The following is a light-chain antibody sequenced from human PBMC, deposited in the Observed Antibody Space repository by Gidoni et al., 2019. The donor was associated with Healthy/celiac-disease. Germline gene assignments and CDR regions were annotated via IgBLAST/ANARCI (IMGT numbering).Light chain of an antibody. Sequence: IQMTQSPSSLSASVGDRVTITCRASQSISSYLNWYQQKPGKATTHLIYAAASLQSGVPSRFSGSGSATDFTLTISSLLPEDFATYYCQQRYSTPHTFGPGTKLEIK. CDR3: QQRYSTPHT. CDR2: AAA. J-gene: IGKJ2*01. CDR1: QSISSY. V-gene: IGKV1-39*01.